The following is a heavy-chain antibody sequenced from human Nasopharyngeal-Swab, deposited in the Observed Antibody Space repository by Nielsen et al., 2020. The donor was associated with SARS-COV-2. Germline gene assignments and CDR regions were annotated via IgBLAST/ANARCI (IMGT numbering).Heavy chain of an antibody. CDR3: VRDSPMTRAVIVEY. D-gene: IGHD3-10*01. CDR1: GDSIGSGNYY. Sequence: SETLSLTCTVSGDSIGSGNYYWGWIRQPAGRGLEWIGRIDTSCTTYNPSLKSRVPMSLDTSKNEFSPNVNSVTAADTAVYYCVRDSPMTRAVIVEYWGQGTLVTVSS. V-gene: IGHV4-61*02. J-gene: IGHJ4*02. CDR2: IDTSCT.